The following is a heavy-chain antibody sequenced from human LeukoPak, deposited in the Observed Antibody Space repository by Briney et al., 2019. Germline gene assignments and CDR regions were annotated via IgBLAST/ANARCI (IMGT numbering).Heavy chain of an antibody. J-gene: IGHJ6*03. CDR3: AKIVVPAAITHYYYYMDV. CDR2: ISYDGSNK. CDR1: GFTFSSYA. V-gene: IGHV3-30-3*02. D-gene: IGHD2-2*01. Sequence: GGSLRLSCAASGFTFSSYAMHWVRQAPGKGLEWVAVISYDGSNKYYADSVKGRFTISRDNSKNTLYLQMNSLRAEDTAVYYCAKIVVPAAITHYYYYMDVWGKGTTVTVSS.